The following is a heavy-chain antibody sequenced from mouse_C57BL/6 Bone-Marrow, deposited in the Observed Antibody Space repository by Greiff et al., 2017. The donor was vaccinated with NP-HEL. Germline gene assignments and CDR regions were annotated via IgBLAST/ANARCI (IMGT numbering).Heavy chain of an antibody. V-gene: IGHV3-6*01. D-gene: IGHD1-1*01. J-gene: IGHJ4*01. Sequence: ESGPGLVKPSQSLSLTCSVTGYSITSGYYWNWIRQFPGNKLEWMGYISYDGSNNYNPSLKNRISITRDTSKNQFFLKLNSVTTEDTATYYCARDHYYGSSHYAMDYWGQGTSVTVSS. CDR3: ARDHYYGSSHYAMDY. CDR1: GYSITSGYY. CDR2: ISYDGSN.